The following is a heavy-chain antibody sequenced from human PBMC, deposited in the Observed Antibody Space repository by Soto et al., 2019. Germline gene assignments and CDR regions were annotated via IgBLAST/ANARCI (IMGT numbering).Heavy chain of an antibody. CDR1: GFTVSSNY. Sequence: GGSLRLSCAASGFTVSSNYMSWVRQAPGKGLEWVSVIYSGGSTYYADSVKGRFTISRDNSKNTLYLQMNSLRAEDTAVYYCARDLNFGYSSGWYSVRLAFDYWGQGTLVTVSS. V-gene: IGHV3-66*01. CDR3: ARDLNFGYSSGWYSVRLAFDY. J-gene: IGHJ4*02. CDR2: IYSGGST. D-gene: IGHD6-19*01.